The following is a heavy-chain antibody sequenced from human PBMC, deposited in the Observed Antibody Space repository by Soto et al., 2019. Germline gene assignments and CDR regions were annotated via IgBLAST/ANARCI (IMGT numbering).Heavy chain of an antibody. Sequence: QVQLVQSGAEVKKPGASVKVSCKASGYTFTSYDISWVRQAPGQGLEWMGWMSTSNGNTNYAQKLQGRVTMTTDTSTSTANMELRSLRPDDTAVYFCARDRNWVDPWGQGTQVTVS. J-gene: IGHJ5*02. CDR3: ARDRNWVDP. V-gene: IGHV1-18*01. CDR2: MSTSNGNT. CDR1: GYTFTSYD.